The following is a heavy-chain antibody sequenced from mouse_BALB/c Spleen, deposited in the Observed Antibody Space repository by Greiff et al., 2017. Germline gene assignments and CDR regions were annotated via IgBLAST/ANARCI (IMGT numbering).Heavy chain of an antibody. V-gene: IGHV5-6-3*01. CDR1: GFTFSSYG. Sequence: EVNVVESGGGLVQPGGSLKLSCAASGFTFSSYGMSWVRQTPDKRLELVATINSNGGSTYYPDSVKGRFTISRDNAKNTLYLQMSSLKSEDTAMYYCARRGNYGYAMDYWGQGTSVTVSS. CDR3: ARRGNYGYAMDY. J-gene: IGHJ4*01. CDR2: INSNGGST. D-gene: IGHD2-1*01.